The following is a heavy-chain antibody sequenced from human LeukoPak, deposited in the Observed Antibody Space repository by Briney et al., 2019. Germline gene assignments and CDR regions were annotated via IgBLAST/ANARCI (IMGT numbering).Heavy chain of an antibody. V-gene: IGHV1-18*01. J-gene: IGHJ6*02. Sequence: ASVKVSFKASGYTFTSYGISWVRQAPGQGLEWMGWISAYNGNTNYAQKLQGRVTMTTDTSTGTAYMELRSLRSDDTAVYYCARGDSGSYRGYYYYGMDVWGQGTTVTVSS. D-gene: IGHD1-26*01. CDR2: ISAYNGNT. CDR3: ARGDSGSYRGYYYYGMDV. CDR1: GYTFTSYG.